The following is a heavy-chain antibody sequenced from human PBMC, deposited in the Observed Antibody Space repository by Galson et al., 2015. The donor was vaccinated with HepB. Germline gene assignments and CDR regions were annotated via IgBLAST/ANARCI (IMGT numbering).Heavy chain of an antibody. CDR2: INAGNGNT. Sequence: SVKVSCKASGYTFTTYAMHWVRQAPGQRLEWMGWINAGNGNTKYSQKFQGRVTFTRDTSASTAYMDLSSLRSEDTAVYYCARTYYEGGPFDIWGQGTMVTVAS. D-gene: IGHD3-3*01. J-gene: IGHJ3*02. V-gene: IGHV1-3*01. CDR3: ARTYYEGGPFDI. CDR1: GYTFTTYA.